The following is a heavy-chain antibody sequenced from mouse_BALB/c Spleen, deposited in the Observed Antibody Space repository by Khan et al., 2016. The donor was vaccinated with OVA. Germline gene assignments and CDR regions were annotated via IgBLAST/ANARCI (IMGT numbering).Heavy chain of an antibody. CDR3: ARMDTTSLDY. J-gene: IGHJ2*01. CDR1: GYTFTDYY. CDR2: ISPGSGNT. D-gene: IGHD2-3*01. Sequence: QVQLQQSGTELARPGASVKLSCKASGYTFTDYYITWVKQRTGQGLEWIGEISPGSGNTYYNEKFKGKATLTADKSSNTAYMQLSSLTSDDSAVYFCARMDTTSLDYWGQGTTLTVSS. V-gene: IGHV1-77*01.